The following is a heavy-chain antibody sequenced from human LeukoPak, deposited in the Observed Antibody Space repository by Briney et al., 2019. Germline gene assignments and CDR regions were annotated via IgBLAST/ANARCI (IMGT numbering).Heavy chain of an antibody. V-gene: IGHV3-66*01. CDR3: ARALYDNYNWFDP. CDR2: IYSGGST. CDR1: EFSVGSNY. Sequence: PRGSLRLSCAASEFSVGSNYMTWVRQAPGKVLEWVSLIYSGGSTYYADSVKGRFTISRDNSKNTLYLQMNSLRAEDTAVYYCARALYDNYNWFDPWGQGTLVTVSS. D-gene: IGHD3-16*01. J-gene: IGHJ5*02.